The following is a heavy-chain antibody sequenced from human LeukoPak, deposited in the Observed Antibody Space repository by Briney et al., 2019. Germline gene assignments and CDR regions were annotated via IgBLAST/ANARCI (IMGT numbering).Heavy chain of an antibody. D-gene: IGHD2-2*01. V-gene: IGHV3-23*01. CDR2: ISGSGVST. CDR1: GLTFSSHA. Sequence: GGSLRLSCVDSGLTFSSHAMNWVRQAPGKGLEWVSGISGSGVSTYYADSVKGRFTISRDNSKNTLYLQMNSLRAEDTAIYYCAKDPYCSSVNCYGGGDYWGQGTLVTVSS. CDR3: AKDPYCSSVNCYGGGDY. J-gene: IGHJ4*02.